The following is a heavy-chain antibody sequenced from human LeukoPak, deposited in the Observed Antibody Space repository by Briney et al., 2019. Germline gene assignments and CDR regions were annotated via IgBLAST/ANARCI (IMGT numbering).Heavy chain of an antibody. CDR3: ARGEYHFDY. J-gene: IGHJ4*02. Sequence: GGSLRLSCAASGFTFSSYSMNWVRQAPGKGLEWVANIKQDGSEIYYVDSVKGRFTISRDNAKNSLFLQMNSLRAEDTALYYCARGEYHFDYWGQGTLVTVSS. V-gene: IGHV3-7*01. D-gene: IGHD2-2*01. CDR2: IKQDGSEI. CDR1: GFTFSSYS.